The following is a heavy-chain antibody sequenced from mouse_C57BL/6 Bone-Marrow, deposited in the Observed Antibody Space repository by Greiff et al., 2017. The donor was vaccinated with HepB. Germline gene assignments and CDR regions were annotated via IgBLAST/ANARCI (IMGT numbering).Heavy chain of an antibody. Sequence: EVQRVQSGGGLVKPGGSLKLSCAASGYSFSSYAMSWVRQTPEKRLEWVATISDGGSYTYYPHNLKGRVTVTRDNATNNLYLHMSHLKSEDTAVYYCAREYAVAFWGRGHVVTVSA. CDR1: GYSFSSYA. CDR3: AREYAVAF. D-gene: IGHD2-10*02. J-gene: IGHJ3*01. CDR2: ISDGGSYT. V-gene: IGHV5-4*01.